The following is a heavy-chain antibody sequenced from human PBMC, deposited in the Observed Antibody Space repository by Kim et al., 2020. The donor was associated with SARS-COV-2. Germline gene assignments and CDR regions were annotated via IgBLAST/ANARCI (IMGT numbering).Heavy chain of an antibody. V-gene: IGHV3-23*01. D-gene: IGHD3-10*01. J-gene: IGHJ4*02. Sequence: ADSVRGRFTISRGNSKNILFLQMDSLRVDDTAVYYCAKDLLYVPGRGYFDSWGQGVLVTVSS. CDR3: AKDLLYVPGRGYFDS.